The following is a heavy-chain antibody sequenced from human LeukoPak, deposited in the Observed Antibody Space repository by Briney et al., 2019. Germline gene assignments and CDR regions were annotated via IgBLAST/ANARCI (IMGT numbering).Heavy chain of an antibody. CDR3: TRLRYSITMIKY. CDR2: IRSKAYGGTT. CDR1: GFTFGDYA. Sequence: GGSLRLSCTASGFTFGDYAMSWFRQAPGKGLEWVGFIRSKAYGGTTEYAASVKGRFTISRDDSNSIAYLQMNSLKTEDTAVYYCTRLRYSITMIKYWGQGTLVTVSS. V-gene: IGHV3-49*03. D-gene: IGHD3-22*01. J-gene: IGHJ4*02.